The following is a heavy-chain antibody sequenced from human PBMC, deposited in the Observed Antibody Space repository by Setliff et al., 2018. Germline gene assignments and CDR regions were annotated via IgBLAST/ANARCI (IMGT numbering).Heavy chain of an antibody. CDR1: GGSISSGNYY. Sequence: KTSETLSLTCTVPGGSISSGNYYWIWIRQPAGKALEWLGHIFARGSMNYNPSLRSRITISQDRSENQFSLTLSSVTAADTAVYYCARHALSFDSAWDVWGKGTTVTVSS. CDR3: ARHALSFDSAWDV. V-gene: IGHV4-61*09. D-gene: IGHD3-9*01. CDR2: IFARGSM. J-gene: IGHJ6*04.